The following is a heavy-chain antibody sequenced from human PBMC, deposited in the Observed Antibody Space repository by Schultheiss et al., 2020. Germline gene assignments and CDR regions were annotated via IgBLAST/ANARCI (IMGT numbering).Heavy chain of an antibody. CDR2: IIPIFGTA. CDR1: GGTFSSYA. CDR3: ATAWELELFH. Sequence: SVKVSCKASGGTFSSYAISWVRQAPGQGLEWMGGIIPIFGTANYAQKFQGRVTMTEDTSTDTAYMELSSLRSEDTAVYYCATAWELELFHWGQGTLVTVSS. V-gene: IGHV1-69*06. D-gene: IGHD1-7*01. J-gene: IGHJ4*02.